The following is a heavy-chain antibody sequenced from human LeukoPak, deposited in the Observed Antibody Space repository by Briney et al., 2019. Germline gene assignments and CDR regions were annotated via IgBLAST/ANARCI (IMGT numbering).Heavy chain of an antibody. Sequence: SETLSLTCTVSGGSISSYYWSWIRQPPGKGLEWIGYIYYTGSTYYNPSLKSRVTISIDTSKNQFSLKLTSATAADTAVYYCARGDDYKSTLFDYWGQGTLVTVSS. D-gene: IGHD5-12*01. J-gene: IGHJ4*02. CDR1: GGSISSYY. V-gene: IGHV4-59*13. CDR2: IYYTGST. CDR3: ARGDDYKSTLFDY.